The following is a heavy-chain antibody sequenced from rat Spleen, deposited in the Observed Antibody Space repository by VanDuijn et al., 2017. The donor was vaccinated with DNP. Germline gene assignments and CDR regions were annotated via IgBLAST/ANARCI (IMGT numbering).Heavy chain of an antibody. CDR1: GFTFSDSY. CDR2: ISYDGSTT. J-gene: IGHJ2*01. V-gene: IGHV5-29*01. CDR3: AKTPSPNYGFTSFDY. D-gene: IGHD1-11*01. Sequence: EVQLVESDGGLVQPGRSLKLSCAASGFTFSDSYMAWVRQAPTKGLEWVATISYDGSTTYYRDSVKGRFTISRDNAKSTLYLQLDSLRSEDTATYYCAKTPSPNYGFTSFDYWGQGVMVTVSS.